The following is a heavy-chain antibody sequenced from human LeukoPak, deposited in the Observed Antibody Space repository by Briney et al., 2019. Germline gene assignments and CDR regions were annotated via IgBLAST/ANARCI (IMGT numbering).Heavy chain of an antibody. CDR3: ARGRGPL. D-gene: IGHD6-25*01. CDR2: IKQDGSEK. Sequence: PGESLRLSCAASGFTFSSYWMSWVRQAPGKGREWVANIKQDGSEKYYVDSVKGPLTISRENAKKSLYLQRNSLRAEDTAVYYCARGRGPLWGQGTMVTVSS. CDR1: GFTFSSYW. V-gene: IGHV3-7*01. J-gene: IGHJ3*01.